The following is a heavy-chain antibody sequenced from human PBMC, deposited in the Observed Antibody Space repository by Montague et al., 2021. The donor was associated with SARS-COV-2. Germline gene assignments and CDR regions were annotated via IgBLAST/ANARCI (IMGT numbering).Heavy chain of an antibody. Sequence: SETLSLTCTVSGGSISSRSYYWGWIRRPPGKGLEWIGSIYYSGXTXYXXXXKXRVTISVDTSKNQFSLKLSSVTAADTAVYYCARLRGDYGGTYDTFDIWGQGTMVTVSS. CDR1: GGSISSRSYY. CDR2: IYYSGXT. D-gene: IGHD4-23*01. V-gene: IGHV4-39*01. CDR3: ARLRGDYGGTYDTFDI. J-gene: IGHJ3*02.